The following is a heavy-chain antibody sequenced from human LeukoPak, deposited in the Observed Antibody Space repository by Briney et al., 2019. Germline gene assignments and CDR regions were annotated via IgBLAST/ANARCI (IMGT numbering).Heavy chain of an antibody. V-gene: IGHV3-30-3*01. D-gene: IGHD3-3*01. Sequence: QPGGSLRLSCAASGFTFSNYAMHWVRQAPGKGLEWVAATSYDGSNMYYAEYVKGRFTISRDNSKNTLYLQMNSLRVEDTAIYYCATGLLAFWSGTYWGQGTLATVSS. J-gene: IGHJ4*02. CDR1: GFTFSNYA. CDR3: ATGLLAFWSGTY. CDR2: TSYDGSNM.